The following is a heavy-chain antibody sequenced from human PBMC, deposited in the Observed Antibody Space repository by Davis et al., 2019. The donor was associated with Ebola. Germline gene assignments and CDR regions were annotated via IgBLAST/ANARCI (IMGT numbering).Heavy chain of an antibody. Sequence: GSLRLSCNVSGGSISGSSYYWGWIRPPPGKGLEWIGSMYYNGINYYNTSLKSRVRIAVDTSKNQFSLRLTSVTAADTAVYYCARMDNWFDPWGQGTLVTVSS. CDR3: ARMDNWFDP. V-gene: IGHV4-39*01. D-gene: IGHD2-2*03. CDR2: MYYNGIN. CDR1: GGSISGSSYY. J-gene: IGHJ5*02.